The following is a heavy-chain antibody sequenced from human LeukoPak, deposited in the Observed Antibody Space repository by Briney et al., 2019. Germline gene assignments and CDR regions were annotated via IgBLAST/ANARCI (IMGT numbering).Heavy chain of an antibody. CDR1: GFTFSSYS. V-gene: IGHV3-21*01. J-gene: IGHJ4*02. CDR2: ISSSSSYI. CDR3: AGDPFSTVVTADY. D-gene: IGHD4-23*01. Sequence: PGGSLRLSCAASGFTFSSYSMNWVRQAPGKGLEWVSSISSSSSYIYYADSVKGRFTISRDNAKNSLYLQMNSLRAEDTAVYYCAGDPFSTVVTADYWGQGTLVTVSS.